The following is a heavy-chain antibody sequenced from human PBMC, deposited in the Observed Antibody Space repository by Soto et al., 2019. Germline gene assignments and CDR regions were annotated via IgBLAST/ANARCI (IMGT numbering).Heavy chain of an antibody. V-gene: IGHV4-34*01. Sequence: SETLSLTCAVYGGSFSGYYWSWIRQPPGKGLEWIGEINHSGSTNYNPSLKSRVTISVDTSKNQFSLKLSSVTAADTAVYYCARGSNSSSSYYFDYWGQGTLVTVSS. CDR1: GGSFSGYY. J-gene: IGHJ4*02. CDR3: ARGSNSSSSYYFDY. D-gene: IGHD6-6*01. CDR2: INHSGST.